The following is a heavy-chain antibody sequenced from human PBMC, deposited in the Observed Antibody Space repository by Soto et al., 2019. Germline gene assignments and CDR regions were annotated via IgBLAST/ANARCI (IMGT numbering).Heavy chain of an antibody. CDR1: GYSFTSYW. CDR3: AKVVYGGNSGYYYYGMDV. Sequence: GESLKISCKGSGYSFTSYWIGWVRQMPGKGLEWMGIIYPGDSDTRYSPSFQGQVTISADKSISTTYLQWSSLKASDTAMYYCAKVVYGGNSGYYYYGMDVWGQGTTVTVSS. J-gene: IGHJ6*02. D-gene: IGHD4-17*01. V-gene: IGHV5-51*01. CDR2: IYPGDSDT.